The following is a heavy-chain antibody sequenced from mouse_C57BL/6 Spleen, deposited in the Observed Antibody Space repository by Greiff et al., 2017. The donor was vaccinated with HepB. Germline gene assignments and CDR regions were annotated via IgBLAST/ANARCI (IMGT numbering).Heavy chain of an antibody. J-gene: IGHJ3*01. CDR1: GYTFTEYT. Sequence: QVQLQQSGAELVKPGASVKLSCKASGYTFTEYTIHWVKQRSGQGLEWIGWFYPGSGSIKYNEKFKDKATLTADKSASTAYMELSRLTSEDSAVYFSAKHGYYYGSSNSRFAYWGQGTLVTVSA. D-gene: IGHD1-1*01. CDR3: AKHGYYYGSSNSRFAY. CDR2: FYPGSGSI. V-gene: IGHV1-62-2*01.